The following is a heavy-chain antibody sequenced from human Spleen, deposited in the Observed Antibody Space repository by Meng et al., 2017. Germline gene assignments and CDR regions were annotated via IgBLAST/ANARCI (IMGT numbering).Heavy chain of an antibody. CDR2: ISSSGTTI. CDR1: GFTFSSYE. J-gene: IGHJ3*02. D-gene: IGHD2-15*01. Sequence: GESLKISCAASGFTFSSYEMNWVRQAPGKGLEWASYISSSGTTIYYADSVKGRFTISRDNAKNSLYLQMHSLRADDTAVYYCARALQYCSGGDCYAGGAFDIWGQGTVVTVSS. V-gene: IGHV3-48*03. CDR3: ARALQYCSGGDCYAGGAFDI.